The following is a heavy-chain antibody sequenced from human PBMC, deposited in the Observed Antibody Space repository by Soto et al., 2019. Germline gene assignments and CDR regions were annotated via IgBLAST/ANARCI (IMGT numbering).Heavy chain of an antibody. V-gene: IGHV3-33*01. J-gene: IGHJ4*02. CDR1: GFTFSSYG. CDR3: ARDWSHEYWFFDY. Sequence: GGSLRLSCAASGFTFSSYGMHWVRQAPGKGLEWVAVIWYDGSNKYYADSVKGRFTISRDNSKNTLYLQMNSLRAEDTAVYYCARDWSHEYWFFDYWAQGTLVTVSS. D-gene: IGHD2-8*02. CDR2: IWYDGSNK.